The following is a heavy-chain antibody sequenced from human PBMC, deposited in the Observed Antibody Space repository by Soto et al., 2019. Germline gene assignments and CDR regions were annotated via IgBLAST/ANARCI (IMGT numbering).Heavy chain of an antibody. Sequence: QVRLEASGGGVVQPASSLILACAASGFTFSGYRMHWVRQPPRKGLQWVAVGTDDGLTTYYAESVKGRFTGSRDSSKNSVYLHLNRMRTEDSAVYYCAIEGDHVIGPVAYAFDYWCQGALGSVSS. CDR3: AIEGDHVIGPVAYAFDY. CDR2: GTDDGLTT. D-gene: IGHD5-12*01. V-gene: IGHV3-30*03. CDR1: GFTFSGYR. J-gene: IGHJ4*02.